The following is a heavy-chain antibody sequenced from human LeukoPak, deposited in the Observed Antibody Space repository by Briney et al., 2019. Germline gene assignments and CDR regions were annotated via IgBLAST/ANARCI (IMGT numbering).Heavy chain of an antibody. Sequence: SETLSLTCTVSGGSFSSYYWSWIRQPAGKGLEWIGRIYTSGSTNYNPSLRSRVTMSVDTSKNQFSLRLSSVTAADTAVYYCARDLAYCSGGSWPTYWFDPWGQGTLVTVSS. CDR3: ARDLAYCSGGSWPTYWFDP. CDR2: IYTSGST. D-gene: IGHD2-15*01. V-gene: IGHV4-4*07. CDR1: GGSFSSYY. J-gene: IGHJ5*02.